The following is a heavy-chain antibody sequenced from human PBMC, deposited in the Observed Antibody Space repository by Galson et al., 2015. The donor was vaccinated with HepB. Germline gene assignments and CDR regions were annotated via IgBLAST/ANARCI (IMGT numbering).Heavy chain of an antibody. V-gene: IGHV1-2*02. CDR3: AREYSNTYYFDN. Sequence: SVKVSCKASGHTFTGYFMHWVRQAPGEGLEWMGWINTNSGGTNYAQKFQGRVTMARDTSISTAYMELSRLSSDDTAVYYCAREYSNTYYFDNWGQGTLVTVSS. D-gene: IGHD4-11*01. CDR1: GHTFTGYF. J-gene: IGHJ4*02. CDR2: INTNSGGT.